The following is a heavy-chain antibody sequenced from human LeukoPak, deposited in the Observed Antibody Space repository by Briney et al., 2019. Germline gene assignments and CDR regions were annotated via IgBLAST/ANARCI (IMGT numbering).Heavy chain of an antibody. Sequence: GGSLRLSCAASGFTFSRYWMHWVRQAPGKGLVWVSRIDSDGTNRDYADSVKGRFTISRDNAKNTVYLQMNSLRDEDTAVYYCKGRATGLPEYWGQGSLVTVSS. CDR2: IDSDGTNR. J-gene: IGHJ4*02. D-gene: IGHD3-9*01. CDR3: KGRATGLPEY. CDR1: GFTFSRYW. V-gene: IGHV3-74*01.